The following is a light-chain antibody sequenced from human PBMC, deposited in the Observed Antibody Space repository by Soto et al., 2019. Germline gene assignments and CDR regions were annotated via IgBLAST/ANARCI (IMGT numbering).Light chain of an antibody. V-gene: IGKV3-11*01. CDR3: QQRSNWLT. CDR1: QSVSSY. Sequence: EIVLTQSPATLSLSPGERATLSCRASQSVSSYLAWHQHKPGQAPRLLIYDASNRATGIPARFSGSGSGTDFTLTISSLEPEDFAVYYCQQRSNWLTVGGGTKVDSK. CDR2: DAS. J-gene: IGKJ4*01.